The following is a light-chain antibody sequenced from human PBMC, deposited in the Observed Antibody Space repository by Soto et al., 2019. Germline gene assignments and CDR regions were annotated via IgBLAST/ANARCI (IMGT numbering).Light chain of an antibody. J-gene: IGKJ3*01. CDR2: DAS. V-gene: IGKV3-11*01. Sequence: ELVLTQSPATLSLSPGDSATLSCRASQSVSSYLAWYQQKPGQAPRLLIYDASNRANGIPARFSGSGSGTDFTLTISSLEPEDFAVYYCQQRGTCGPGTKVDIK. CDR3: QQRGT. CDR1: QSVSSY.